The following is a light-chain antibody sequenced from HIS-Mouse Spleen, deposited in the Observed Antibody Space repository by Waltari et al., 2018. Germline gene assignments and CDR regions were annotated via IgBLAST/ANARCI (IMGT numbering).Light chain of an antibody. CDR1: QSVLYSSNNKNY. CDR3: QQYYSTPYT. CDR2: WAS. V-gene: IGKV4-1*01. J-gene: IGKJ2*01. Sequence: DIVMTQSPDSLARSLAEWATITRKSSQSVLYSSNNKNYLAWYQQKPGQPPKLLIYWASTRESGVPDRFSGSGSGTDFTLTISSLQAEDVAVYYCQQYYSTPYTFGQGTKLEIK.